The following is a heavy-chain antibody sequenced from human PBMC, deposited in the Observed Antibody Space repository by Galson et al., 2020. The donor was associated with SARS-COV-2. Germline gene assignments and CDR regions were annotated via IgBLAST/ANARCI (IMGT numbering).Heavy chain of an antibody. D-gene: IGHD2-15*01. J-gene: IGHJ4*02. V-gene: IGHV3-23*01. CDR3: AKARGYCSGGSCYSVWYYYDSSGPWFDY. CDR1: GFTFSSYA. CDR2: ISGSGGST. Sequence: GGSLRLSCAASGFTFSSYAMSWVRQAPGKGLEWVSAISGSGGSTYYADSVKGRFTISRDNSKNTLYLQMNSLRAEDTAVYYCAKARGYCSGGSCYSVWYYYDSSGPWFDYWGQGTLVTVSS.